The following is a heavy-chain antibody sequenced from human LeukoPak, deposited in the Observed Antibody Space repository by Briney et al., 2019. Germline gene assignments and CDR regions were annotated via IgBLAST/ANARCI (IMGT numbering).Heavy chain of an antibody. CDR1: GGTFSSYA. Sequence: GASVKVSCKASGGTFSSYAISWVRQAPGQGLEWMGRIIPILGIANYAQKFQGRVTITADKSTSTAYMELSSLRSEDTAVYYCARDPSRVGYCSSTSCYGSSTLHIWGQGTLVTVSS. CDR2: IIPILGIA. D-gene: IGHD2-2*01. V-gene: IGHV1-69*04. J-gene: IGHJ4*02. CDR3: ARDPSRVGYCSSTSCYGSSTLHI.